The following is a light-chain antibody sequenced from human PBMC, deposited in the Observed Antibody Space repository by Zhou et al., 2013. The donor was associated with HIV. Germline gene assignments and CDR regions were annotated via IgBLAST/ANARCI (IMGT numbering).Light chain of an antibody. J-gene: IGKJ3*01. V-gene: IGKV2-28*01. CDR2: LGS. Sequence: DIVMTQSPLSLPVTPGEPASISCRSSQSLLHSNGYNYLDWYLQKPGQSPQLLIYLGSNRAPGVPDRFSGGGSGTNFTLEISRVEAEDVGVYYCMEGVQSSFTFGPGTKVEIK. CDR3: MEGVQSSFT. CDR1: QSLLHSNGYNY.